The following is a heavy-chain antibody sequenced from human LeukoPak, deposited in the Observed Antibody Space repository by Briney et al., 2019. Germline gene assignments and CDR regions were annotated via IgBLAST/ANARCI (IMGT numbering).Heavy chain of an antibody. J-gene: IGHJ3*02. D-gene: IGHD2-8*01. CDR2: IKQDGSEK. V-gene: IGHV3-7*01. CDR1: GFTFSSYW. CDR3: ASNGKGFRYRKEPNAFDI. Sequence: GGSLRLSCAASGFTFSSYWMSWVRQAPGNGLEWVANIKQDGSEKYYVDSVKGRFTISRDNAKNSLYLQMNSLRAEDTAVYYCASNGKGFRYRKEPNAFDIWGQGTMVTVSS.